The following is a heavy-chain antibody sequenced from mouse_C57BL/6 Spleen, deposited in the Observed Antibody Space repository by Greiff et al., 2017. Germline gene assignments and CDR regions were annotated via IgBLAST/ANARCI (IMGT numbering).Heavy chain of an antibody. J-gene: IGHJ2*01. Sequence: EVKVVESEGGLVQPGSSMKLSCTASGFTFSDYYMAWVRQVPEKGLEWVANINYDGSSTYYLDSLKSRFIISRDNAKNILYLQMSSLKSEDTATYYCARGNWADYWGQGTTLTVSS. CDR3: ARGNWADY. CDR2: INYDGSST. D-gene: IGHD4-1*01. CDR1: GFTFSDYY. V-gene: IGHV5-16*01.